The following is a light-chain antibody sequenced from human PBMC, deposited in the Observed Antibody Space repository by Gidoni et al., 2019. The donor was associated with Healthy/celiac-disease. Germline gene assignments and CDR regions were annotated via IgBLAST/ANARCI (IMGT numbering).Light chain of an antibody. Sequence: QSVLTQPPSASGTPGQRVTISCSGSSSNIGSNYVYWYQQLPGTAPKLLIFNNNHRPLGVPYRFSGSKSGTSASLAISGLRSEDEADYYCAAWDDSLSGLVFGGGTKLTVL. CDR2: NNN. CDR1: SSNIGSNY. V-gene: IGLV1-47*02. J-gene: IGLJ2*01. CDR3: AAWDDSLSGLV.